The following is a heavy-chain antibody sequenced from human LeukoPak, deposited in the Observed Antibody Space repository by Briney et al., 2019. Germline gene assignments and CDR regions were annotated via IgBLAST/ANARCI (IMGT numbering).Heavy chain of an antibody. V-gene: IGHV3-33*01. CDR2: IWYDGSNK. CDR3: ARDKLPAVTSGLDY. CDR1: GFTFSSYG. Sequence: GRSLRLSCAASGFTFSSYGMHWVRQAPGKGPEWVAVIWYDGSNKYYADSVKGRFTISRDNSKNTLYLQMNSLRAEDTAVYYCARDKLPAVTSGLDYWGQGTLVTVSS. D-gene: IGHD4-17*01. J-gene: IGHJ4*02.